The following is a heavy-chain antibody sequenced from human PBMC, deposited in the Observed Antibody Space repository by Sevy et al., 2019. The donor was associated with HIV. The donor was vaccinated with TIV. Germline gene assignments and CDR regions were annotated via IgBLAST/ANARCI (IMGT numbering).Heavy chain of an antibody. D-gene: IGHD3-22*01. CDR3: ATTKDYYDSSGYPFDY. CDR2: FDPEDGEI. Sequence: ASVKVSCKVSGYTLTELSMHWVRQAPGKGLEWMGSFDPEDGEIIYAQNFQGRVTMTEDRSTDTAYMELSSLRSEDTAVYYCATTKDYYDSSGYPFDYWGQGTLVIVSS. V-gene: IGHV1-24*01. J-gene: IGHJ4*02. CDR1: GYTLTELS.